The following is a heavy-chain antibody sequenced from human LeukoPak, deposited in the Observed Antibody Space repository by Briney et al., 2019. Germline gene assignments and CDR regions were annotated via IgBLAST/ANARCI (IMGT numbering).Heavy chain of an antibody. V-gene: IGHV3-23*01. CDR1: GFTFSSYA. CDR2: ISGSGGST. CDR3: AKVNNWNLRGHCFDY. D-gene: IGHD1-7*01. J-gene: IGHJ4*02. Sequence: PGGSLRLSCAASGFTFSSYAMSWVRQAPGKGLEWVSAISGSGGSTYYADSVKGRFTISRDNSKNTLYLQMNSLRAEDTVVYYCAKVNNWNLRGHCFDYWGQGTLVTVSS.